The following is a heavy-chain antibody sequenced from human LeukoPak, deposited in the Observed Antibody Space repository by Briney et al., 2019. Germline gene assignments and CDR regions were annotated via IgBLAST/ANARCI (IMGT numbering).Heavy chain of an antibody. V-gene: IGHV1-18*01. CDR2: ISAYNGNT. J-gene: IGHJ6*02. CDR3: ASTIRIAALNDYYYYYGMDV. D-gene: IGHD6-13*01. CDR1: GYTFTGYG. Sequence: ASVKVSCKASGYTFTGYGISWVRQAPGQGLEWMGWISAYNGNTNYAQKLQGRVTMTTDTSTSTAYMELRSLRSDDTAVYYCASTIRIAALNDYYYYYGMDVWGQGTTVTVSS.